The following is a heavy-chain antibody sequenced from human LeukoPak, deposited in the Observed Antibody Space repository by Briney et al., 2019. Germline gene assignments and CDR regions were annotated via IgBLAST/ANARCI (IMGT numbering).Heavy chain of an antibody. Sequence: PGRSLRLSCAASGFTFDDYAMHWVRQAPGKGLEWVSGISWNSGSIGYADSVKGRFTISRDNAKNSLYLQMNSLRAEDTALYYCAKGLYSSSCPDYWGQGTLVTVSS. V-gene: IGHV3-9*01. CDR2: ISWNSGSI. CDR1: GFTFDDYA. D-gene: IGHD6-13*01. CDR3: AKGLYSSSCPDY. J-gene: IGHJ4*02.